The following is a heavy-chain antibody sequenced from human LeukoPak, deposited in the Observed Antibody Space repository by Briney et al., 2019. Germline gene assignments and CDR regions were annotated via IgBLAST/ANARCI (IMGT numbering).Heavy chain of an antibody. Sequence: SETLSLTCTVSGGSISSSDYYWGWIRQPPGKGLEWIGSMCSSGSTYHNPSLKSRVTISVDTSKNQFSLKLSSVTAADTAVYYCARAEFGGLRYWGQGTLVTVSS. V-gene: IGHV4-39*07. CDR1: GGSISSSDYY. J-gene: IGHJ4*02. CDR2: MCSSGST. D-gene: IGHD3-16*01. CDR3: ARAEFGGLRY.